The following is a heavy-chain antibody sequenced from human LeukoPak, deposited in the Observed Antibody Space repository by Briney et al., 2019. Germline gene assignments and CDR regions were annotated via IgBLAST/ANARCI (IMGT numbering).Heavy chain of an antibody. J-gene: IGHJ4*02. CDR2: INPNSGGT. Sequence: ASVNVSCKTSGYTFTGYYMHWVRQAPGQGLEWMGWINPNSGGTNYAQTFQGRVTMTRDTSISTGYMELSRLRSDDTAVYYCARDNSGWYLAYWGQGTLVTVSS. V-gene: IGHV1-2*02. D-gene: IGHD6-19*01. CDR1: GYTFTGYY. CDR3: ARDNSGWYLAY.